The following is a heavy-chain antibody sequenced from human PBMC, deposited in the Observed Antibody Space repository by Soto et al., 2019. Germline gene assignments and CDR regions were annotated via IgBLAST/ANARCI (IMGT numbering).Heavy chain of an antibody. CDR3: ARVPLTGTTSQVVSYYFDY. V-gene: IGHV4-34*01. J-gene: IGHJ4*02. CDR2: INHSGST. D-gene: IGHD1-7*01. CDR1: GGSFSGYY. Sequence: SETLSLTCAVYGGSFSGYYWSWIRQPPGKGLEWIGEINHSGSTNYNPSLKSRVTISVDTSKNQFSLKLSSVTAADTAVYYCARVPLTGTTSQVVSYYFDYWGQGTLVTVSS.